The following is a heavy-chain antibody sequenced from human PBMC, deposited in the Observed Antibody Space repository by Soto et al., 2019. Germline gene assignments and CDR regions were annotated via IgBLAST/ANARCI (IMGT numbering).Heavy chain of an antibody. V-gene: IGHV3-23*01. D-gene: IGHD3-22*01. Sequence: GGSLRLSCAASGFTFSNYAMTWVRQAPGKGLEWVSGISVSGGRTFYADSVKGRFTISRDNAKNTLYLQMNSLRAEDTAVYYCAKGFGYDRPYGKDVWGQGTTVTVSS. CDR1: GFTFSNYA. J-gene: IGHJ6*02. CDR2: ISVSGGRT. CDR3: AKGFGYDRPYGKDV.